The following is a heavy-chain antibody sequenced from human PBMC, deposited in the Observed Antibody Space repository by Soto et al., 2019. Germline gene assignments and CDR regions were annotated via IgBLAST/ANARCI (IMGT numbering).Heavy chain of an antibody. V-gene: IGHV4-31*03. CDR2: IYYSGST. Sequence: PSETLSLTCTVSGGSISSGGYYWSWIRQHPGKGLEWIGYIYYSGSTYYNPSLKSRVTISVDTSKNQFSLKLSSVTAADTAVYYCARDYYDSSGSAVGYFDYWGQGTLVTVS. CDR3: ARDYYDSSGSAVGYFDY. J-gene: IGHJ4*02. CDR1: GGSISSGGYY. D-gene: IGHD3-22*01.